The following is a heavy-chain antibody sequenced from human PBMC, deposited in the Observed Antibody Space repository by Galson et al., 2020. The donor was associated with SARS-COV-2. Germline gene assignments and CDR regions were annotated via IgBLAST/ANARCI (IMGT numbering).Heavy chain of an antibody. V-gene: IGHV3-74*01. CDR2: INSDGSST. D-gene: IGHD3-9*01. J-gene: IGHJ6*02. CDR1: GFTFSSYW. Sequence: GESLKISCAASGFTFSSYWMHWVRQAPGKGLVWVSRINSDGSSTSYADSVKGRFTISRDNAKNTLYLQMNSLRAEDTAVYYCARLGTGYSIGPYYYYGMDVWGQGTTVTVSS. CDR3: ARLGTGYSIGPYYYYGMDV.